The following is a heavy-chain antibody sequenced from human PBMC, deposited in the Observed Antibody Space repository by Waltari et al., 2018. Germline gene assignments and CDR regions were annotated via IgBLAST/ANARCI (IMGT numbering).Heavy chain of an antibody. CDR2: IKSKTDGGTT. J-gene: IGHJ4*02. V-gene: IGHV3-15*01. CDR3: TTGIVGGGEYYFDY. D-gene: IGHD1-26*01. CDR1: GFTFSNAW. Sequence: EVQLVESGGGLVKPGGSLRLSCAASGFTFSNAWMSWVRQAPGKGLEWVGRIKSKTDGGTTDYAAPVKGRFTISRDDSKNTLYLQMNSLKTEDTAVYYCTTGIVGGGEYYFDYWGQGTLVTVSS.